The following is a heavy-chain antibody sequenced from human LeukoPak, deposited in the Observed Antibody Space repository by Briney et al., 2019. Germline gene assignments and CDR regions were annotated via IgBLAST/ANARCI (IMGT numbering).Heavy chain of an antibody. D-gene: IGHD3-3*01. CDR2: INWNGGST. J-gene: IGHJ4*02. Sequence: PGGSLRLSCAASGFTFDDYGMSWVRHAPGKGLEWVSGINWNGGSTGYADSVKGRFTISRDNAKNSLYLQMNSLRAEDTALYYCARDPRDLGFGDKSDDYWGQGTLVTVSS. V-gene: IGHV3-20*04. CDR1: GFTFDDYG. CDR3: ARDPRDLGFGDKSDDY.